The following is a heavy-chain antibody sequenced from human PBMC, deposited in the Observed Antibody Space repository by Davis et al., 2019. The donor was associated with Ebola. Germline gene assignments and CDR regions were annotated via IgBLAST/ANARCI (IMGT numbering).Heavy chain of an antibody. CDR2: IGTRGDPT. Sequence: PGGSLRLSCAASGFIFSDYTMNWVRQAPGKSLEWVSYIGTRGDPTVYADSVKGRFTVSRDDANKSLSLLMNNLRDEDTAIYYCVRDYLFALDIWGQGTMVTVSS. CDR3: VRDYLFALDI. CDR1: GFIFSDYT. V-gene: IGHV3-48*02. J-gene: IGHJ3*02.